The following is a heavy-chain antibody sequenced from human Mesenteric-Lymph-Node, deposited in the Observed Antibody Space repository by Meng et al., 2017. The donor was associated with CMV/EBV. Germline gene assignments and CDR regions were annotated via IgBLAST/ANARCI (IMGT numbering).Heavy chain of an antibody. CDR2: IKQDGSDT. Sequence: GGSLRLSCVTSGFTFNDYGMNWVRQAPGKGLEWVANIKQDGSDTHYVDSVKGRFTISRDNAKNSLYLQMNSLRAEDTAMYYCAKIEAVAGNYWGQGTLVTVSS. D-gene: IGHD6-19*01. CDR3: AKIEAVAGNY. CDR1: GFTFNDYG. V-gene: IGHV3-7*03. J-gene: IGHJ4*02.